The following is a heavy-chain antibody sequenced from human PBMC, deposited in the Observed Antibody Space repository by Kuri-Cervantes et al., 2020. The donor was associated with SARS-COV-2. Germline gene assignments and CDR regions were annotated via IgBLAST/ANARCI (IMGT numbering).Heavy chain of an antibody. CDR2: INWNGGST. CDR3: ARERSGSYDY. Sequence: GGSLRLSCAASGFTFSSYAMSWARQAPGKGLEWVSGINWNGGSTGYADSVKGRFTISRDNAKNSLYLQMNSLRAEDTALYHCARERSGSYDYWGQGTLVTVSS. CDR1: GFTFSSYA. V-gene: IGHV3-20*01. J-gene: IGHJ4*02. D-gene: IGHD1-26*01.